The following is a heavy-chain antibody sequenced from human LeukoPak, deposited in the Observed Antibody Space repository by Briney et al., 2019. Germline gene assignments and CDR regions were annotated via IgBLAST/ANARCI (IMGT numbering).Heavy chain of an antibody. V-gene: IGHV1-8*02. CDR1: GYTFTSYG. D-gene: IGHD3-3*01. CDR2: MNPNSGNT. Sequence: ASVKVSCKASGYTFTSYGISWVRQAPGQGLEWMGWMNPNSGNTGYAQKFQGRVTMTRNTSISTAYMELSSLRSEDTAVYYCAISGFLEWLLANWGQGTLVTVSS. CDR3: AISGFLEWLLAN. J-gene: IGHJ4*02.